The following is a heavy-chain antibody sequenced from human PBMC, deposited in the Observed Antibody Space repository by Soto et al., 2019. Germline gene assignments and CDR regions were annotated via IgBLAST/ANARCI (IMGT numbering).Heavy chain of an antibody. Sequence: GASVKVSCKASGYTFTSYAMHWLRQSPGQRLEWMGWINAGNGNTKYSQKFQGRVTITRDTSASTAYMELSSLRSEDTAVYYCARVAGSSWYGFGDYWGQGTQVTVSS. CDR3: ARVAGSSWYGFGDY. D-gene: IGHD6-13*01. J-gene: IGHJ4*02. V-gene: IGHV1-3*01. CDR1: GYTFTSYA. CDR2: INAGNGNT.